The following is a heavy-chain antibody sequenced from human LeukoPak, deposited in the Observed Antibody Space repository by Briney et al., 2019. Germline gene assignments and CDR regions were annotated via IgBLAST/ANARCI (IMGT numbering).Heavy chain of an antibody. Sequence: GGSLRLSCAASGFTFSSYAMHWVRQAPGKGLEWVAVISYDGSNKYYADSVKGRFTISRDNSKNTLYLQMNSLRAEDTAVYYCANGFSSSWNDRLSYFDYWGQGTLVTVSS. CDR1: GFTFSSYA. CDR3: ANGFSSSWNDRLSYFDY. CDR2: ISYDGSNK. V-gene: IGHV3-30*04. D-gene: IGHD6-13*01. J-gene: IGHJ4*02.